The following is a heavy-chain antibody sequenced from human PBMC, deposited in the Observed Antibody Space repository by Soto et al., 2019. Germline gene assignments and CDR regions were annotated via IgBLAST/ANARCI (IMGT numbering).Heavy chain of an antibody. CDR3: ASADELLWANY. Sequence: QVQLQQWGAGLLKPSETLSLTCAVYGGSFSGYYWSWIRQPPGKGLEWIGEINHSGSTNYNPSLKSRVTISVDTSQNQFSLKLSSVTPADTAVYYCASADELLWANYWGQGTLVTVSS. CDR2: INHSGST. D-gene: IGHD2-2*01. V-gene: IGHV4-34*01. J-gene: IGHJ4*02. CDR1: GGSFSGYY.